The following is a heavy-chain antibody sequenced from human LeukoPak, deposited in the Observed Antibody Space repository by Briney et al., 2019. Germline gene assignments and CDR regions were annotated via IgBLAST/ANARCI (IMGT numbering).Heavy chain of an antibody. J-gene: IGHJ6*02. Sequence: GGSLRLSCAASGFTVSSNYMSWVRQAPGKGPEWVSVIYSGGSTYYADSVKGRFTISRDNSKNTLYLQMNSLRAEDTAVYYCACARAGAVAGTDYYYGMDVWGQGTTVTVSS. CDR1: GFTVSSNY. CDR2: IYSGGST. V-gene: IGHV3-53*01. CDR3: ACARAGAVAGTDYYYGMDV. D-gene: IGHD6-19*01.